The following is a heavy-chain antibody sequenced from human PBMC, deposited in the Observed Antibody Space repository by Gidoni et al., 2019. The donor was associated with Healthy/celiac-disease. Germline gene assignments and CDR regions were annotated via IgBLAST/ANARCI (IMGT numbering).Heavy chain of an antibody. CDR1: GFTFSRYW. D-gene: IGHD1-26*01. V-gene: IGHV3-7*01. CDR3: AREEVGATSMDFDY. J-gene: IGHJ4*02. CDR2: IKQDGSEK. Sequence: EVQLVESGGGLVQPGGSLRLSCAASGFTFSRYWMSWVRQAPGKGLEWVANIKQDGSEKYYVDSVKGRFTISRDNAKNSLYLQMNSLRAEDTAVYYCAREEVGATSMDFDYWGQGTLVTVSS.